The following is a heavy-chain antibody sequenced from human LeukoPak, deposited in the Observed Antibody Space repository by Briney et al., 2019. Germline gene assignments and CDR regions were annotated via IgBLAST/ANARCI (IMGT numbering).Heavy chain of an antibody. D-gene: IGHD2-15*01. J-gene: IGHJ6*03. CDR2: IYYSGST. Sequence: PGGSLRLSCAASGFTLSDYYWSWIRQPPGKGLEWIGYIYYSGSTNYNPSLKSRVTISVDTSKNQFSLKLSSVTAADTAVYYCARVVVVAATWDYYYYMDVWGKGTTVTVSS. CDR1: GFTLSDYY. CDR3: ARVVVVAATWDYYYYMDV. V-gene: IGHV4-59*01.